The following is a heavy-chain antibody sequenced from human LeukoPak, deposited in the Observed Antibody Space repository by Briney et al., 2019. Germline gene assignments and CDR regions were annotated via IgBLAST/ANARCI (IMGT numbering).Heavy chain of an antibody. J-gene: IGHJ4*02. Sequence: GGSLRLSCAASGFTFSSYSMNWVRQAPGKGLEWVSSISSSSSYIYYADSVKGRFTISRDNAKNSLYLQMNSLRAEDTAVYYCARDRRDYGSGSYSDYWGQGTLVTVSS. CDR1: GFTFSSYS. CDR2: ISSSSSYI. CDR3: ARDRRDYGSGSYSDY. V-gene: IGHV3-21*04. D-gene: IGHD3-10*01.